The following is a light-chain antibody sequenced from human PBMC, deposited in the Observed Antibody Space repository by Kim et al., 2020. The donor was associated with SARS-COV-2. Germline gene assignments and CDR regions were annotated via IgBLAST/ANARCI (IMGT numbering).Light chain of an antibody. CDR2: EDN. Sequence: TVTIACTGSSGSIASNYVQWYQQRPGSAPPTVIYEDNQRPSGVPARFSGSIDSSSNSASLTISGLKTEDEADYYCQSYDSSNHEVFGGGTQLTVL. CDR1: SGSIASNY. CDR3: QSYDSSNHEV. J-gene: IGLJ3*02. V-gene: IGLV6-57*02.